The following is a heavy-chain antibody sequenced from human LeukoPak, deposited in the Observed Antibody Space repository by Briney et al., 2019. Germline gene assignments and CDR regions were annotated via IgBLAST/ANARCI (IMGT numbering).Heavy chain of an antibody. D-gene: IGHD6-13*01. Sequence: GGTLRLSCAASEFTFVRYAMNWVRQAPGKGLEWVSYISSSSFKIGYADAVKGRFTISRDNSKNSLYLQMDSLRFEDQAVYYCVRDPSYGSSWYYYMDVWGKGTTVTVSS. CDR1: EFTFVRYA. J-gene: IGHJ6*03. V-gene: IGHV3-48*04. CDR2: ISSSSFKI. CDR3: VRDPSYGSSWYYYMDV.